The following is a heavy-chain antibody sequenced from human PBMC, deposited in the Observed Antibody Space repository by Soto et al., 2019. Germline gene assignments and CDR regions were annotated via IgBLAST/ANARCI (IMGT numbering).Heavy chain of an antibody. CDR1: GGIFRTYA. Sequence: QVQLVQSGAEVKKPGSSVKVSCKASGGIFRTYAISWLRQAPGQGLEWMGGIIPIFGTPNYAQRFQGRVTMTADESTTTSYMELSRLKSEDTAVYYCARDRDDYGSGNYYNRIDFWGQGTLVTVSS. V-gene: IGHV1-69*01. D-gene: IGHD3-10*01. CDR2: IIPIFGTP. CDR3: ARDRDDYGSGNYYNRIDF. J-gene: IGHJ4*02.